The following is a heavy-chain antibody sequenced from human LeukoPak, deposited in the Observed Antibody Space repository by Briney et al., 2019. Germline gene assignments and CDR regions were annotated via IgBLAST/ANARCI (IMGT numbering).Heavy chain of an antibody. D-gene: IGHD3-22*01. CDR3: AKSSSFYYDSSGYKNSHYFDY. V-gene: IGHV3-23*01. CDR2: INHNSGTT. CDR1: GFTFTSYA. Sequence: GGSLKLSCAASGFTFTSYAMSWVRQAPGQGLEWISTINHNSGTTYYADSLKGRFTITRDNSKNTLYLQLNRLRADDTAVYYCAKSSSFYYDSSGYKNSHYFDYGGQGTLVTVSS. J-gene: IGHJ4*02.